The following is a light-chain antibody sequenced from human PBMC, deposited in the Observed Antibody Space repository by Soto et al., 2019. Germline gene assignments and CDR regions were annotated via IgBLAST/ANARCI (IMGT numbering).Light chain of an antibody. Sequence: QPVLTQSSSASASLGSSVKLTCTLRSGHSSYIIAWHQQQPGKAPRFLMKLEGSGSYNKGSGVPDRFSGSSSGADRYLTISNLQSEDGADYYCETWDTNTRVFGGGTKLTVL. V-gene: IGLV4-60*03. CDR1: SGHSSYI. CDR2: LEGSGSY. J-gene: IGLJ2*01. CDR3: ETWDTNTRV.